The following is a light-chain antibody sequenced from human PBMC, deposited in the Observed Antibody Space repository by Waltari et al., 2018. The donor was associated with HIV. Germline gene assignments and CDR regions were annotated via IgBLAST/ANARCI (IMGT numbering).Light chain of an antibody. CDR2: WAS. CDR1: ESLVHSNGFNY. V-gene: IGKV2-28*01. Sequence: IVMTQSPLSLLVTSGEPASSPSRYGESLVHSNGFNYLNWYQQKEGRAPQLLIYWASNRATGVPDRFTGSGSGTDFTLKISSVEAEDVGIYFCMQSFQTPLTFGEGTKVEMK. CDR3: MQSFQTPLT. J-gene: IGKJ4*01.